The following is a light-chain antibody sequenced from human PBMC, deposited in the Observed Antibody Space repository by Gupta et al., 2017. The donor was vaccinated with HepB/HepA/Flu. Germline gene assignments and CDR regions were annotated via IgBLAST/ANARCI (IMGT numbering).Light chain of an antibody. CDR3: SAWASTISAVV. CDR2: SNN. Sequence: QAGLTQPPSVSKGLRQTATLTCTGNSNNVGNQDAAWPQQHQGHPTNPRSDSNNNRPSGISERFPASRSGNKASPTITGLQPEDEADDDCSAWASTISAVVFGGGTKVTVL. V-gene: IGLV10-54*01. J-gene: IGLJ2*01. CDR1: SNNVGNQD.